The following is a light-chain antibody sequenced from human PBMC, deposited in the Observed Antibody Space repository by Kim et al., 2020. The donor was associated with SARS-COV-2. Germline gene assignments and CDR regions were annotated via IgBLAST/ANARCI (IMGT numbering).Light chain of an antibody. J-gene: IGKJ1*01. CDR3: QQYNSWLTWT. V-gene: IGKV3-15*01. Sequence: EIVMTQSPVTLSVSPGERATLSCRASQSVSSDLAWYQQKPGQAPRLLIYGASTRATGIPARFSGSGSGTEFTLTISSLQSEDFAVYYCQQYNSWLTWTFGQGTKVDIK. CDR2: GAS. CDR1: QSVSSD.